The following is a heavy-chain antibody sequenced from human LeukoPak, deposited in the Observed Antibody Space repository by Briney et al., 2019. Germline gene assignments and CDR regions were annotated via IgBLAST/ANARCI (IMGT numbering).Heavy chain of an antibody. CDR1: GGTFSSYA. D-gene: IGHD6-19*01. CDR2: INPNSGGT. Sequence: GASVKVSCKASGGTFSSYAISWVRQAPGQGLEWMGWINPNSGGTNYAQKFQGRVTMTRDTSISTAYMELSRLRSDDTAVYYCARDPAVGYTSGWPDYWGQGTLVTVSS. V-gene: IGHV1-2*02. CDR3: ARDPAVGYTSGWPDY. J-gene: IGHJ4*02.